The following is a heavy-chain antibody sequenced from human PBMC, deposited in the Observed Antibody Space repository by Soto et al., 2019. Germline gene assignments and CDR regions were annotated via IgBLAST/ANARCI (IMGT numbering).Heavy chain of an antibody. V-gene: IGHV3-33*01. J-gene: IGHJ4*02. CDR3: VRWGPEKTWDY. D-gene: IGHD3-16*01. Sequence: QVQLEESGGGVVQPGRSLRLSCVASGFTFRNNGMHWVRQAPGKGLEWVAVIWYDGSNMYYAESVKGRFTISRDNSKNTPYLQMNSLRGEDTAVYYCVRWGPEKTWDYWGQGTLVTVSP. CDR1: GFTFRNNG. CDR2: IWYDGSNM.